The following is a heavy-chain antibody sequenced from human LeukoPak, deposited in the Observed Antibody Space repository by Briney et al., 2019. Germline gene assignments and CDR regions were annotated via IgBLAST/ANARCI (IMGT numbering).Heavy chain of an antibody. Sequence: SETLSLTCAVSGGSIRTTGHFWGWIRQPPGKGLEWIGSIRYSGTTYCNPALKSRVTISVDTSKNQFSLKLSSVTAADTAVYYCARGLYYGSGSYYRLKKYNWFDPWGQGTLVTVSS. CDR1: GGSIRTTGHF. CDR3: ARGLYYGSGSYYRLKKYNWFDP. J-gene: IGHJ5*02. D-gene: IGHD3-10*01. V-gene: IGHV4-39*07. CDR2: IRYSGTT.